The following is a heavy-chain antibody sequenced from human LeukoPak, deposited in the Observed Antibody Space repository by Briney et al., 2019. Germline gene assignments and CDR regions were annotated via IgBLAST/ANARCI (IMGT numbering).Heavy chain of an antibody. CDR1: GFTFSSYW. CDR2: INKDGGEK. J-gene: IGHJ4*02. D-gene: IGHD2-8*01. Sequence: GGSLRLSCAASGFTFSSYWMSWVRQAPGKGLEWVANINKDGGEKYYVDSVKGRFTISRDNAKDSLYLQMNSLRAEDTAVYYCARGRYYLDSWGQGTLVTVSS. CDR3: ARGRYYLDS. V-gene: IGHV3-7*01.